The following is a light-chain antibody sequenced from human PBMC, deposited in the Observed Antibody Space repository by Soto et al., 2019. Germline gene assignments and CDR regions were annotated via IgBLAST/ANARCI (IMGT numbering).Light chain of an antibody. Sequence: QSALTQPASVSGSPGQSITISCTGTSSDVGGYNYVSWYQQHPGKAPKLMIYEVSNRPSGVSNRFSGSKAGNTASLTISGLQAEDEADYYGRSDTSSSTRVFGGGTKVTVL. V-gene: IGLV2-14*01. CDR1: SSDVGGYNY. CDR3: RSDTSSSTRV. CDR2: EVS. J-gene: IGLJ3*02.